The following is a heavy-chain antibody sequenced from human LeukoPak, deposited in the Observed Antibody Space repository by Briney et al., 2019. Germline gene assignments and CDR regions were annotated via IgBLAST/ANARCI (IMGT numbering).Heavy chain of an antibody. J-gene: IGHJ4*02. CDR3: ARDGGAYYGGNSGVLDLDY. D-gene: IGHD4-23*01. V-gene: IGHV1-18*01. CDR1: GYTFTSYG. Sequence: ASVKVSCKASGYTFTSYGISWVRQAPGQGLEWMGWISAYNGNTNYAQKLQGRVTMTTDTFTSTAYMELRSLRSDDTAVYYCARDGGAYYGGNSGVLDLDYWGQGTLVTVSS. CDR2: ISAYNGNT.